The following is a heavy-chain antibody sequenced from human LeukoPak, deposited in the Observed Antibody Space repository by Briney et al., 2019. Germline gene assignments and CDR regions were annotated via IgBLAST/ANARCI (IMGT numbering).Heavy chain of an antibody. CDR3: ARGPYYDFWSGYYVEYYYYGMDV. J-gene: IGHJ6*02. Sequence: GGSLRLSRAASGFTFSSYAMHWVRQAPGKGLEWVAVISYDGSNKYYADSVKGRFTISIDNSKNTLYLQMNSLRAEDTAVYYCARGPYYDFWSGYYVEYYYYGMDVWGQGTTVTVSS. CDR2: ISYDGSNK. D-gene: IGHD3-3*01. CDR1: GFTFSSYA. V-gene: IGHV3-30-3*01.